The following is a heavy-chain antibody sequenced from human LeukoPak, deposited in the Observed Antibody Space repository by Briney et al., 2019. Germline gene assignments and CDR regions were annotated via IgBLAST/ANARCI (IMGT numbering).Heavy chain of an antibody. D-gene: IGHD3-10*01. CDR3: ARTYYYGSGSYSEGAFNI. CDR2: INPKSGDT. V-gene: IGHV1-2*02. Sequence: ASVTVSCKASGYTFTDYYMHWVRQAPGQGLEWMGRINPKSGDTHYAQKFQGRVTMTRDTSISTAYMELSRLRSDETAVYYCARTYYYGSGSYSEGAFNIWGQGTMVTVSS. J-gene: IGHJ3*02. CDR1: GYTFTDYY.